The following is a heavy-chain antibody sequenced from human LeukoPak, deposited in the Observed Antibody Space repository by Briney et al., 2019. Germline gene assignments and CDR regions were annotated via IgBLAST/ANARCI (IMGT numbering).Heavy chain of an antibody. Sequence: PGGSLRLSCAASGFTFSSYAMSWVRQAPGKGLEWVSAISGSGGSTYYADSVKGRFTISRDNSKNTLYLQMNSLRAEDTAVYYCAKDLRAGIQLWFQGNNWFDPWGQGTLVTVSS. V-gene: IGHV3-23*01. CDR2: ISGSGGST. J-gene: IGHJ5*02. CDR1: GFTFSSYA. D-gene: IGHD5-18*01. CDR3: AKDLRAGIQLWFQGNNWFDP.